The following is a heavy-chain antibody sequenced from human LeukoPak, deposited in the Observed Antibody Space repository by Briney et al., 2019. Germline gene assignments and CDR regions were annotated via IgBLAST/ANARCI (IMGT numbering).Heavy chain of an antibody. J-gene: IGHJ4*02. CDR2: IRQDGNEK. V-gene: IGHV3-7*01. CDR3: VGDPGDY. CDR1: GFTFSSFW. Sequence: PGGSLRLSCAASGFTFSSFWMTWVRQAPGKGLEWVANIRQDGNEKYVDSVKGRFTISRDNAKNSLYLQMNSLRAEDTAVYYCVGDPGDYWGQGTLVTVSS.